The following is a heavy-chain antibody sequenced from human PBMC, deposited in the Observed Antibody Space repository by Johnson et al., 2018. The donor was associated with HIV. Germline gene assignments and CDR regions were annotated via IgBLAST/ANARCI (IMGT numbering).Heavy chain of an antibody. Sequence: EVQLLESGGGLVQPGGSLRLSCAASGFTVSSNYMSWVRQAPGKGLEWVSVIYSGGSTYYADSVKGRFTISRDNSKNTLYLQMNSLRPEDTAVYYCARGGGSSSWYQADAFDIWGQGTRVTVSS. J-gene: IGHJ3*02. CDR2: IYSGGST. D-gene: IGHD6-13*01. CDR3: ARGGGSSSWYQADAFDI. CDR1: GFTVSSNY. V-gene: IGHV3-66*01.